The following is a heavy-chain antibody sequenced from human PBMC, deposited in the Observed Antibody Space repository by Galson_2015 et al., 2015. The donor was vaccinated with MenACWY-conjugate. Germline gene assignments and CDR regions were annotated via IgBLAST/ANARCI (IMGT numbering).Heavy chain of an antibody. CDR3: ARAKEQWLSKTFDL. CDR2: IKQDGSGK. CDR1: GLTFSNSW. J-gene: IGHJ3*01. Sequence: SLRLSCATSGLTFSNSWMGWVRQAPGKGLEWVANIKQDGSGKYYVDSVKGRFIISRDNAKNSLFLQMDSLRAEDTALYYCARAKEQWLSKTFDLWGQGTMVPVSS. D-gene: IGHD6-19*01. V-gene: IGHV3-7*01.